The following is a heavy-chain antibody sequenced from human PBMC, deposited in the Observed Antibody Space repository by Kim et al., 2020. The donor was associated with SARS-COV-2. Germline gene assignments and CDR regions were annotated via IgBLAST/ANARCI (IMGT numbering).Heavy chain of an antibody. CDR1: GGSITTSGYY. Sequence: SETLSLTCTVSGGSITTSGYYWGWVRQPPGKGLEWIGSIYYSGSAYYNPSLKSRVTISVDTSKNQFSLKLSSVTAADTAVYYCATLLVWFGGSSDYWGQG. CDR3: ATLLVWFGGSSDY. J-gene: IGHJ4*02. D-gene: IGHD3-10*01. V-gene: IGHV4-39*01. CDR2: IYYSGSA.